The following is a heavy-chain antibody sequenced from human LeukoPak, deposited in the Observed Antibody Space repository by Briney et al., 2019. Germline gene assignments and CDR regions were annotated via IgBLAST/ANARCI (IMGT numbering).Heavy chain of an antibody. V-gene: IGHV3-30*02. J-gene: IGHJ4*02. D-gene: IGHD1-26*01. Sequence: GGSLRLSCAVSGFNGMHWVRQAPGKGLEWVAFMQYDGSDKSCADSVKGRFTISRDNSKNTLYLQMNSLRPEDTAVYYCATDGGKWELLFDYWGQGTLVTVSS. CDR2: MQYDGSDK. CDR1: GFNG. CDR3: ATDGGKWELLFDY.